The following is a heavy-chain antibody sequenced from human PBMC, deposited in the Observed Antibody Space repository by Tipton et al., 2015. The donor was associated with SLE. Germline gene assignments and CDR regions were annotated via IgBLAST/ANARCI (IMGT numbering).Heavy chain of an antibody. V-gene: IGHV1-18*01. CDR2: ISAYNGNT. J-gene: IGHJ3*02. CDR3: ARGGPGYSSRGYEAFDI. CDR1: GYTFTSYG. Sequence: QPGPEVKKPGASVKVSCKASGYTFTSYGISWERQAPGQGLEWMGWISAYNGNTNYAQKLQGRVTMTTDTSTSTAYMELRSLRSDDTAVYYCARGGPGYSSRGYEAFDIWGQGTMVTVSS. D-gene: IGHD6-13*01.